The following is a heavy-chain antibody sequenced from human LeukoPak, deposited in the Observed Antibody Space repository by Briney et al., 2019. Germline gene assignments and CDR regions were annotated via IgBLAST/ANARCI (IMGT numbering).Heavy chain of an antibody. CDR3: TRLVGAND. V-gene: IGHV3-72*01. D-gene: IGHD1-26*01. J-gene: IGHJ4*02. CDR1: SGSISSYY. Sequence: LSLTCTVSSGSISSYYWSWIRQPPGKGLEWVGRIRNKANSYTTEYAASVQGRFTVSRDDSKNSLYLQVNSMKTEDTAVYYCTRLVGANDWGQGTLVTVSS. CDR2: IRNKANSYTT.